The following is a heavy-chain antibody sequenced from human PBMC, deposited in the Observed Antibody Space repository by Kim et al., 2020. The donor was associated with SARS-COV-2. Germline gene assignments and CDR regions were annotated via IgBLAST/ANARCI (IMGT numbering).Heavy chain of an antibody. Sequence: YYNPSLKSRVTISVDTSKNQFSLKLSSVTAADTAVYYCASTIVVGYYFDYWGQGTLVTVSS. CDR3: ASTIVVGYYFDY. V-gene: IGHV4-31*02. D-gene: IGHD3-22*01. J-gene: IGHJ4*02.